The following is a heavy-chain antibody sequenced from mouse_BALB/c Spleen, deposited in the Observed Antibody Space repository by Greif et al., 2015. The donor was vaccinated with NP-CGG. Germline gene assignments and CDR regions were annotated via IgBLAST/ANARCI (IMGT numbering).Heavy chain of an antibody. CDR2: INLYNDGT. V-gene: IGHV1-14*01. D-gene: IGHD2-14*01. J-gene: IGHJ2*01. CDR3: ARRRYDLYDFDS. CDR1: GYTFTSYV. Sequence: VQLQQSGPELVKPGASVKMSCKSSGYTFTSYVLHWVRQKPGQGPEWIGYINLYNDGTKYNEKFKGKATLTSDKSSSTAYMELSSLSSEDSAGYYCARRRYDLYDFDSWGQGTTLTVSS.